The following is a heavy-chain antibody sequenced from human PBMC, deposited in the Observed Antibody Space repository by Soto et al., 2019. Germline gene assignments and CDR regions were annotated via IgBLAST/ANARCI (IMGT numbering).Heavy chain of an antibody. CDR3: ARDRSLWFGELENYFDY. J-gene: IGHJ4*02. CDR2: ISYDGSNK. D-gene: IGHD3-10*01. V-gene: IGHV3-30*16. CDR1: GYTFTGYY. Sequence: QVQLVQSGAEVKKPGASVKVSCKASGYTFTGYYMHWVRQAPGQGLEWVAVISYDGSNKYYADSVKGRFTISRDNSKNTLYLQMNSLRAEDTAVYYCARDRSLWFGELENYFDYWGQGTLVTVSS.